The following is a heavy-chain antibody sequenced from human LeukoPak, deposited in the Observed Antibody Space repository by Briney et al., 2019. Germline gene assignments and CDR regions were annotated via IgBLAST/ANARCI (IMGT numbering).Heavy chain of an antibody. CDR3: ARAEETTYYYDSSGYYKFDY. D-gene: IGHD3-22*01. V-gene: IGHV4-59*12. Sequence: SETLSLTCTVSGGSMSGYFWSWIRQPPGKGLEWIGTIYYGGNTYYNPSLKSRVTISVDTSKNQFSLKLSSVTAADTAVYYCARAEETTYYYDSSGYYKFDYWGQGTLVTVSS. CDR1: GGSMSGYF. CDR2: IYYGGNT. J-gene: IGHJ4*02.